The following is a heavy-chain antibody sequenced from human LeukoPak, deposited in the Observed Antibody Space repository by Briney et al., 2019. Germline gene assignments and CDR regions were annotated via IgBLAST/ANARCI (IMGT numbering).Heavy chain of an antibody. CDR3: AKGSGGSRPYYFDY. CDR2: ITGSGGST. Sequence: GGSLRLSCAASGFTFSSYAMTWVRQAPGKGLEWVSAITGSGGSTYHADSVKGRFTISRDNSKNTLYLQMDSLRAEDTAVYYCAKGSGGSRPYYFDYWGQGTLVTVSS. D-gene: IGHD2-15*01. CDR1: GFTFSSYA. V-gene: IGHV3-23*01. J-gene: IGHJ4*02.